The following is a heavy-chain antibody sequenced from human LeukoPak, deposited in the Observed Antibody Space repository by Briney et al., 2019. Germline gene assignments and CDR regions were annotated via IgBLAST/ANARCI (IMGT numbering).Heavy chain of an antibody. J-gene: IGHJ4*02. CDR2: ISYDGSNK. CDR3: ARAYSSGYFDY. Sequence: GRSLRLSCAASGFTFSSYAMHWVRQASGKGLEWVAVISYDGSNKYYADSVEGRFTIPRDNSKNTLYLQMNSLRAEDTAVYYCARAYSSGYFDYWGQGALVTVSS. CDR1: GFTFSSYA. V-gene: IGHV3-30-3*01. D-gene: IGHD6-25*01.